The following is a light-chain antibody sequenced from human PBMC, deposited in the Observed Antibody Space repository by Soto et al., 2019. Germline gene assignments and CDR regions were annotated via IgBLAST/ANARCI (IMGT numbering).Light chain of an antibody. J-gene: IGKJ4*01. CDR1: QSVSSN. Sequence: EIVLTQSPATLSVSPGEGATVSCSASQSVSSNLAWYQQRPGQAPRLLIYGASTRASGVPDRFSGSGSGTEFILTISSLQSEDSAVYYCQQYDVWPALTFGGGTKVDIK. V-gene: IGKV3-15*01. CDR3: QQYDVWPALT. CDR2: GAS.